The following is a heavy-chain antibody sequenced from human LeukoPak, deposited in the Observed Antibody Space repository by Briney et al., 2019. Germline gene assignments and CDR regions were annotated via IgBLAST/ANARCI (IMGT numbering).Heavy chain of an antibody. CDR3: AKESMITFGGVIAYFDY. CDR2: ISGSGGST. J-gene: IGHJ4*02. Sequence: GGSLRLSCEASGFTFSSYAMSWVRQAPGKGLEWVSAISGSGGSTYYADSVKGRFTISRDNSKNKLYLQMNSLRAEDTAVYYCAKESMITFGGVIAYFDYWGQGTLVTVSS. V-gene: IGHV3-23*01. D-gene: IGHD3-16*02. CDR1: GFTFSSYA.